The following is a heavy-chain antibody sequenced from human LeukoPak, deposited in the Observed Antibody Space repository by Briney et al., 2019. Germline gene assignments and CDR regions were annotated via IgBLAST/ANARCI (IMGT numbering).Heavy chain of an antibody. Sequence: PSETLSLTCTVSGGSISSYYWIWLRQPPGKGLEWIGYIYYSGSTNYNPSLKSRVTISVDTSKNQFSLKLSSVTAADTAVYYCARLGPVAGKFYLGYWGQGTLVTVSS. CDR2: IYYSGST. CDR3: ARLGPVAGKFYLGY. D-gene: IGHD6-19*01. V-gene: IGHV4-59*08. J-gene: IGHJ4*02. CDR1: GGSISSYY.